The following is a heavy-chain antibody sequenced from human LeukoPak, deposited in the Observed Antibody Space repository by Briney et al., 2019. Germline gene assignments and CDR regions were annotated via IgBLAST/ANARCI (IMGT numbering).Heavy chain of an antibody. CDR2: ISYDGSNK. J-gene: IGHJ5*01. CDR1: GFTFSSYA. D-gene: IGHD5-12*01. CDR3: ARDLVVWWLRLTSVGFDS. V-gene: IGHV3-30*04. Sequence: GGSLRLSCAASGFTFSSYAMHWVRQAPGKGLEWVAVISYDGSNKYYADSVKGRFTISRDNSKNTLYLQMNSLRAEDTAVYYCARDLVVWWLRLTSVGFDSWGQGTLVTVSS.